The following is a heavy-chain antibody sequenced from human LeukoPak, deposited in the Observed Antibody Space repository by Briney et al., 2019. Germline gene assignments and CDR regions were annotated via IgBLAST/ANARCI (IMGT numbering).Heavy chain of an antibody. D-gene: IGHD6-19*01. CDR1: GGSISSSY. CDR2: IYTSGTT. Sequence: PSETLSLTCTVSGGSISSSYWSWIRQPPGKGLEWVGYIYTSGTTNYNPSLKSRVTISVDTSKDQFSLKLSSVTAADTAVYYCARGPSYSSGWFDPWGQGTLVTVSS. V-gene: IGHV4-4*09. J-gene: IGHJ5*02. CDR3: ARGPSYSSGWFDP.